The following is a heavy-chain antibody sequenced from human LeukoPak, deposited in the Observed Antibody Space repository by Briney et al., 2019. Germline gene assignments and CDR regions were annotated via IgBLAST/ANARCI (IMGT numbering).Heavy chain of an antibody. V-gene: IGHV4-59*08. J-gene: IGHJ2*01. CDR1: GGSISSYY. CDR3: ARHYCGGDCYTEYWYFDL. CDR2: IYYSGST. Sequence: SETLSLTCTVSGGSISSYYWSWIRQPPGKGLEWIGYIYYSGSTNYNPFLKSRVTISVDTSKNQFSLKLSSVAAADTAVYYCARHYCGGDCYTEYWYFDLWGRGTLVTVSS. D-gene: IGHD2-21*02.